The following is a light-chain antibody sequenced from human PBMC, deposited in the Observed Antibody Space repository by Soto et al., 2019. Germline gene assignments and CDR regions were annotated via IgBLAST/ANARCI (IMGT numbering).Light chain of an antibody. CDR3: YSAADSNPYVI. CDR1: VLAKKY. Sequence: SYELTQPSSVSVSPGQTARITCSGDVLAKKYARWFQQKPGQAPVLVIYKDTERPSGIPDRFSGSSSGTTGTLTISGALVEDEADYYCYSAADSNPYVIFGGGTKLTVL. J-gene: IGLJ2*01. CDR2: KDT. V-gene: IGLV3-27*01.